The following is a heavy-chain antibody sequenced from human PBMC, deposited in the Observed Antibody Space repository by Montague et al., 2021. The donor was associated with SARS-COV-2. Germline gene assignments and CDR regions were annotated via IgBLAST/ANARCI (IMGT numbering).Heavy chain of an antibody. D-gene: IGHD2-2*01. CDR2: TYFMFKWSS. CDR3: ARAYCSSTSCYPIDY. V-gene: IGHV6-1*01. J-gene: IGHJ4*02. CDR1: GDSVSSTSAG. Sequence: CAISGDSVSSTSAGWKWIRQSPARRLEWLGRTYFMFKWSSEYALSVKSRLIISPDTSKNRFSLRLMSVTPDDTAVYYCARAYCSSTSCYPIDYWSQGTLVTVSA.